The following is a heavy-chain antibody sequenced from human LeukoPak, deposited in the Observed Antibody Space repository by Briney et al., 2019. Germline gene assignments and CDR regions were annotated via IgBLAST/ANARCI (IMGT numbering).Heavy chain of an antibody. Sequence: PSETLSLTCAVYGVSFSGYYWSWLRQPPGKGLEWIGEINHSGSTNYNPSLKSRVTISVDTSKNQFSLKLSSVTAADTAVYYCARVGVVDTAMVGYARFMDVWGQGTTVTVSS. J-gene: IGHJ6*02. CDR2: INHSGST. D-gene: IGHD5-18*01. V-gene: IGHV4-34*01. CDR1: GVSFSGYY. CDR3: ARVGVVDTAMVGYARFMDV.